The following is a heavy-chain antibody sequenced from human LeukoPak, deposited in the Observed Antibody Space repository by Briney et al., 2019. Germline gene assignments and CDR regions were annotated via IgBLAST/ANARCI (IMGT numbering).Heavy chain of an antibody. CDR2: INTNTGNP. CDR3: ARPGPRSSGWSFDY. D-gene: IGHD6-19*01. Sequence: ASVKVSCKASGYTFTSYAMDWVRQAPGQGLEWMGWINTNTGNPTYAQGFTGRFVFSLGTSVSTAYLQISSLKAEDTAVYYCARPGPRSSGWSFDYWGQGTLVTVSS. V-gene: IGHV7-4-1*02. CDR1: GYTFTSYA. J-gene: IGHJ4*02.